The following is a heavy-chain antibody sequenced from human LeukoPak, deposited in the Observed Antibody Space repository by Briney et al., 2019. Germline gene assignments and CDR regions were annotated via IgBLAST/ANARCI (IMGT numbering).Heavy chain of an antibody. CDR3: AREGSGSYYNGEAFDI. V-gene: IGHV1-2*02. J-gene: IGHJ3*02. D-gene: IGHD3-10*01. CDR1: GYTFTGYY. Sequence: GASVKVSCKASGYTFTGYYMHWVRQAPGQGLEWMGWINPNSGGTNYAQKFQGRVTMTRDTSISTAYMELSRLRSDDTAVYYCAREGSGSYYNGEAFDIWGQGTMVTVSS. CDR2: INPNSGGT.